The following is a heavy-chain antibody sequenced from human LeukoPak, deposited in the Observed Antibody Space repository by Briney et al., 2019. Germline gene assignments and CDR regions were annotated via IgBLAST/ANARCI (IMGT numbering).Heavy chain of an antibody. CDR2: INPNSGGT. Sequence: GASVKVSCTASGYTFTGYYMHWVRPAPGQGLEWMGWINPNSGGTNYAQKFQGRVTMTRDTSISTAYMELSRLRSDDTAVYYCARSLRALSGYQLYWGQGTLVTVSS. J-gene: IGHJ4*02. D-gene: IGHD3-22*01. V-gene: IGHV1-2*02. CDR1: GYTFTGYY. CDR3: ARSLRALSGYQLY.